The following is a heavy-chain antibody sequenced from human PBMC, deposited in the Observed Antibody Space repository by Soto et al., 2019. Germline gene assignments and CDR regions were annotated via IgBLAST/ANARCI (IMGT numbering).Heavy chain of an antibody. D-gene: IGHD6-19*01. CDR3: ARERIAVAGICDY. V-gene: IGHV1-2*04. CDR1: GYTFTGYY. J-gene: IGHJ4*02. Sequence: GASVKVSCKASGYTFTGYYMHWVRQAPGQGLEWMGWINPNSGGTNYAQKFQGWVTMTRDTSISTAYMELSRLRSDDTAVYYCARERIAVAGICDYWGQGTLVTVSS. CDR2: INPNSGGT.